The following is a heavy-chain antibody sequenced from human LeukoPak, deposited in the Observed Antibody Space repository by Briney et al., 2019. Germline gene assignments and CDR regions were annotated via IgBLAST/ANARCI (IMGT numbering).Heavy chain of an antibody. J-gene: IGHJ1*01. V-gene: IGHV1-18*01. CDR3: ARARLQWLASGYFQY. CDR2: ISPYNGNT. D-gene: IGHD6-19*01. CDR1: GYTFTTYG. Sequence: GASVKVSCKASGYTFTTYGISWVRQAPGQGLEWMGWISPYNGNTNYAQKLQGRVTMTTDTSTSTVYMELRSLRSDDTAVYYCARARLQWLASGYFQYWGQGTLVTVSS.